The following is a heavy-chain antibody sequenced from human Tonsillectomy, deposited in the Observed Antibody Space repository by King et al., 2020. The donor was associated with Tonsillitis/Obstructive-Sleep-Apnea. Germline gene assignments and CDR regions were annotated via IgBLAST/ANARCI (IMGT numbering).Heavy chain of an antibody. CDR2: IYPGDSDT. Sequence: QLVQSGAEVKKPGESLKISCKGSGYSFTSYWICWVRQMPGKGLACMGIIYPGDSDTRYRPSLQGQVTLAADKSIHTSYLQWSSLMAWATAMYYCARHLSDYGGNSYDAFDIWGQGTMVTVSS. CDR1: GYSFTSYW. J-gene: IGHJ3*02. V-gene: IGHV5-51*01. D-gene: IGHD4-23*01. CDR3: ARHLSDYGGNSYDAFDI.